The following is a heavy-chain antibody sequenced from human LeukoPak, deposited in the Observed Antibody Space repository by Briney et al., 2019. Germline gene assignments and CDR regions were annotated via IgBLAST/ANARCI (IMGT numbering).Heavy chain of an antibody. CDR1: GFTFSSYS. J-gene: IGHJ4*02. D-gene: IGHD3-22*01. CDR2: ISSSSSTI. CDR3: ARGGHGYYDSSGYYGY. Sequence: GGSLRLSCAASGFTFSSYSMSWVRQAPGKGLEWVSYISSSSSTIYYADSVKGRFTISRDNAKNSLYLQMNSLRAEDTAVYYCARGGHGYYDSSGYYGYWGQGTLVTVSS. V-gene: IGHV3-48*01.